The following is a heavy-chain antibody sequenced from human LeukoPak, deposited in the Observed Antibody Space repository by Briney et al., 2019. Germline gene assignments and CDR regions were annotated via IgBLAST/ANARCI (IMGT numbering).Heavy chain of an antibody. CDR3: ARAPAVTNWFDP. J-gene: IGHJ5*02. Sequence: SETLSLTCTVSGGSISSSSYYWGWIRHPPGKGLEWIGSIYYSGSTYYNPSLKRRATISVDTSKNQFSLKLSSVTAADTAVYDCARAPAVTNWFDPWGQGTLVTVSS. CDR1: GGSISSSSYY. V-gene: IGHV4-39*01. CDR2: IYYSGST. D-gene: IGHD6-13*01.